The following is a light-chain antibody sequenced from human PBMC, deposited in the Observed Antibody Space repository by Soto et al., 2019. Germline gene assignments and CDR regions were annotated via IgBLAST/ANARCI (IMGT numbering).Light chain of an antibody. Sequence: DIQMTQSPSSLSASIGDRVTITCRASQSISIYLNWYQQKPGKAPKLLIYAASSLQSGVPSRFSGSGSGTDFTLTISSLQPEDFAAYYCQQSYSTPPRTFGQGTKVDIK. CDR1: QSISIY. CDR3: QQSYSTPPRT. CDR2: AAS. V-gene: IGKV1-39*01. J-gene: IGKJ1*01.